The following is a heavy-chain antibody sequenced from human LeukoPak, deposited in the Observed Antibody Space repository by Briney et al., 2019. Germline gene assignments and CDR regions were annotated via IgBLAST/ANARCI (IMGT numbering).Heavy chain of an antibody. CDR2: IYYSGST. CDR3: ARGPAAMRVFDY. J-gene: IGHJ4*02. CDR1: GGSISSYY. V-gene: IGHV4-59*01. D-gene: IGHD2-2*01. Sequence: SQILSLTCTVSGGSISSYYWSWIRQPTGQGVQWIGYIYYSGSTNYNPSLKSRVTISVDTSKNQFSLKLSSVTAADTAVYYCARGPAAMRVFDYWGQGTLVTVSS.